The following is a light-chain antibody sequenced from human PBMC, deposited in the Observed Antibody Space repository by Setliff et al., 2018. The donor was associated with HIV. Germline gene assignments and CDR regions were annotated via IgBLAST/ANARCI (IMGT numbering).Light chain of an antibody. CDR3: ASYTTSSTDIYV. CDR1: SSDVGGYNY. J-gene: IGLJ1*01. CDR2: DVS. Sequence: QSALTQPRSVSGSPGQSVTISCTGTSSDVGGYNYVSWYQQHPGKAPKLMIYDVSKRPSGVPDRFSGSKSGNTASLTISGLQAEDEADYYCASYTTSSTDIYVFGTGTKGTVL. V-gene: IGLV2-11*01.